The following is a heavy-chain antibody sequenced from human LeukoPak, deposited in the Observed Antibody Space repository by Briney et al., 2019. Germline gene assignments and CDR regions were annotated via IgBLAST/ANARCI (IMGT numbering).Heavy chain of an antibody. V-gene: IGHV4-34*01. Sequence: SETLSLTCAVYGGSFSGYYGSWIRQPPGKGVEWIGEINHSGSTNYNPSLKRRVTISVGTSKNKFSLKLSSVTAADTAVYYCARGLGPPHYYGSGSYYDYYYYYMDVWGKGTTVTVSS. CDR1: GGSFSGYY. D-gene: IGHD3-10*01. CDR3: ARGLGPPHYYGSGSYYDYYYYYMDV. CDR2: INHSGST. J-gene: IGHJ6*03.